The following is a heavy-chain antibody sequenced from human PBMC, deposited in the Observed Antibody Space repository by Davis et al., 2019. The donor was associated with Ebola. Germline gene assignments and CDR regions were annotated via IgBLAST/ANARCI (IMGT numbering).Heavy chain of an antibody. CDR2: VSYTWST. CDR1: GGSISGYS. V-gene: IGHV4-59*08. D-gene: IGHD3-22*01. Sequence: MPSETLSLTCTASGGSISGYSWSWIRQSPGKGLEWIGYVSYTWSTEYNPSLKSRVTILVDTSKNQFSLDLSSVTAADTAVYYCARHESGHSSSFDSWGQGTPVTVSS. J-gene: IGHJ4*02. CDR3: ARHESGHSSSFDS.